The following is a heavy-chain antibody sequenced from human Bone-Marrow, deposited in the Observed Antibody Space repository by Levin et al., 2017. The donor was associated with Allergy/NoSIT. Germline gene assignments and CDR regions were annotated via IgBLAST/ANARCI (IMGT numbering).Heavy chain of an antibody. J-gene: IGHJ3*02. V-gene: IGHV3-30*04. CDR1: GFTFSSYA. Sequence: GGSLRLSCAASGFTFSSYAMHWVRQAPGKGLEWVAVISYDGSNKYYADSVKGRFTISRDNSKNTLYLQMNSLRAEDTAVYYCARVSPPNTPLGAFDIWGQGTMVAVSS. CDR3: ARVSPPNTPLGAFDI. CDR2: ISYDGSNK. D-gene: IGHD2-8*01.